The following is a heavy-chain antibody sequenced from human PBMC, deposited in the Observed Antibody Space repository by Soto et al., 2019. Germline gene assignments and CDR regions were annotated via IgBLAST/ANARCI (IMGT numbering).Heavy chain of an antibody. V-gene: IGHV3-49*04. Sequence: GGSLRLSCTASGFTFGDYAMSWVRQAPGKGLEWVGFIRSKAYGGTTEYAASVKGRFTISRDDSKSIAYLQMNSLKTEDTAVYYCTRGRVRRHGYNWDYWGQGTLLTVSS. CDR3: TRGRVRRHGYNWDY. CDR1: GFTFGDYA. J-gene: IGHJ4*02. CDR2: IRSKAYGGTT. D-gene: IGHD5-12*01.